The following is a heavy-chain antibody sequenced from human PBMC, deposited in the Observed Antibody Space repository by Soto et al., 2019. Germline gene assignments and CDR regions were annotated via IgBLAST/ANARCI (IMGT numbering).Heavy chain of an antibody. D-gene: IGHD5-18*01. CDR3: ARHGYSYGAGYFDY. V-gene: IGHV3-66*04. Sequence: EVQLVESGGGLVQPGGSLRLSCAASGVTVSSNYMSWVRQAPGKGLEWVSVIYSGGSTYYADSVKGRFTISRDNSKNTLYLQMNSLRAEDTAVYYCARHGYSYGAGYFDYWGQGTLVTVSS. CDR2: IYSGGST. CDR1: GVTVSSNY. J-gene: IGHJ4*02.